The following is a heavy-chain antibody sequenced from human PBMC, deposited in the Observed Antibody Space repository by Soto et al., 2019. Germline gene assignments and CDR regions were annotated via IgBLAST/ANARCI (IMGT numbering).Heavy chain of an antibody. J-gene: IGHJ4*02. Sequence: QVQLQESGPGLVKPSQTLSLTCTVSGGSISSGGYYWSWIRQHPGKGLEWIGYIYYSGRTYYKPSLKSRVTISVDTSKNQFSLKLSSVTAAATAVYYCARSPEATVTAFDYWGQGTLVTVSS. CDR3: ARSPEATVTAFDY. CDR1: GGSISSGGYY. CDR2: IYYSGRT. D-gene: IGHD4-17*01. V-gene: IGHV4-31*03.